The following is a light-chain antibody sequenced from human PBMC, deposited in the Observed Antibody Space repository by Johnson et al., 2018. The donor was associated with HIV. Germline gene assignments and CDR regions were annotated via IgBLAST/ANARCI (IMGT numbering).Light chain of an antibody. V-gene: IGLV1-51*01. Sequence: QSALTQPPSVSAAPGQKVTISCSGSTSNIGDNYVSWYRQLPGTAPKLLISANDKRPSGIPDRFSGSKSGTSATLGITGLQTGDEADYYCGTWDSSLRAFVVGTGTKVTVL. CDR2: AND. CDR3: GTWDSSLRAFV. J-gene: IGLJ1*01. CDR1: TSNIGDNY.